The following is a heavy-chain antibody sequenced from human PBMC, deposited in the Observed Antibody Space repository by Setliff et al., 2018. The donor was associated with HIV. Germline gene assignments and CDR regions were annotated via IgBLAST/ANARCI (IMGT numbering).Heavy chain of an antibody. CDR3: ARVGSRTIWFLLDY. V-gene: IGHV1-2*02. D-gene: IGHD3-10*01. Sequence: GASVKVSCKTSGYTFTDYFIHWVRQAPGQGLEWMGWLNPNTGATDSAQTLQGRFTMTRDNSINTAYMELSGLRSDDTAVYYCARVGSRTIWFLLDYWGQGTLVTVSS. J-gene: IGHJ4*02. CDR2: LNPNTGAT. CDR1: GYTFTDYF.